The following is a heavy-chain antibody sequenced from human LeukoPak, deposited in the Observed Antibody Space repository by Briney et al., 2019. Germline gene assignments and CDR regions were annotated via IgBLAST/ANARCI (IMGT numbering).Heavy chain of an antibody. Sequence: SETLSLTCTVSGGSISSYSWSWIRQPPGKGLEWIGYIYYSGTTYYNPSLKSRVSISFDTSKNQFSLKLSSVTAADTAVYYCARVGYCSHGSCLRLDWYFNLWGRGTLVTVSS. J-gene: IGHJ2*01. CDR3: ARVGYCSHGSCLRLDWYFNL. CDR2: IYYSGTT. D-gene: IGHD2-15*01. CDR1: GGSISSYS. V-gene: IGHV4-59*01.